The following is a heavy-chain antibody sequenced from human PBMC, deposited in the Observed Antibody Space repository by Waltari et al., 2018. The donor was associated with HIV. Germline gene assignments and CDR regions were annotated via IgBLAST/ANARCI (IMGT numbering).Heavy chain of an antibody. CDR3: ARTARIAVANLSFDP. Sequence: TYYNPSLKSRVTISVDTSKNQFSLKLSSVTAADTAVYYCARTARIAVANLSFDPWGQGTLVTVSS. D-gene: IGHD6-19*01. V-gene: IGHV4-39*01. CDR2: T. J-gene: IGHJ5*02.